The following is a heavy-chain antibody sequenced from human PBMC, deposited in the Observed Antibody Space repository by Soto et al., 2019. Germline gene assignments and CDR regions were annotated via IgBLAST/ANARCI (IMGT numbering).Heavy chain of an antibody. CDR3: ARIGWNYGYYYGMDV. Sequence: GESLKISCKGSGYSFTSYWIGWVRQMPGKGLEWMGIIYPGDSDTRYSPSFQGQVTISADKSISTAYLQWSSLKASDTAMYYCARIGWNYGYYYGMDVWGQGTTVTVSS. D-gene: IGHD1-7*01. CDR2: IYPGDSDT. CDR1: GYSFTSYW. J-gene: IGHJ6*02. V-gene: IGHV5-51*01.